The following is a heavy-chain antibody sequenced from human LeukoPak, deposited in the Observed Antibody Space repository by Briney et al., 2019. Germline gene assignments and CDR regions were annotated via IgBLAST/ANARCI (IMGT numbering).Heavy chain of an antibody. J-gene: IGHJ4*02. CDR2: ISGSGDST. CDR3: ATTRRYSSSWDRGFFDY. CDR1: GFTFSTYA. V-gene: IGHV3-23*01. D-gene: IGHD6-13*01. Sequence: GGSLRLSCAASGFTFSTYAMSWVRQAPGKGLEWVSAISGSGDSTYYADSVKGRFIISRDYSKNTLHLQMNSLRAEDTAVYYCATTRRYSSSWDRGFFDYWGQGTLVTVSS.